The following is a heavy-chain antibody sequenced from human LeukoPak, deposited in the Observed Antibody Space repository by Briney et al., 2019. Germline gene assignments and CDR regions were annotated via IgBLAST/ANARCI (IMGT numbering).Heavy chain of an antibody. D-gene: IGHD6-13*01. V-gene: IGHV3-7*01. Sequence: PGGSLRLSCAASGFTFSSYWMSWVRQAPGKGLEWVANINQDGSEKFYVDSVKGRFTISRDNAKLYLQMNSLRAEDTAVYYCARGQYTSSWFSSRDWGQGTLVIVSS. CDR1: GFTFSSYW. CDR3: ARGQYTSSWFSSRD. CDR2: INQDGSEK. J-gene: IGHJ4*02.